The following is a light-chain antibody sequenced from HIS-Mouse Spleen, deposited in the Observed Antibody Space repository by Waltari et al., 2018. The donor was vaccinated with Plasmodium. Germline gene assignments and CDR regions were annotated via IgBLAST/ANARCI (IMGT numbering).Light chain of an antibody. J-gene: IGKJ4*01. V-gene: IGKV1-33*01. CDR2: DAS. CDR1: QDISNY. Sequence: DLQITQSPSSLSASVGNRVTITCQASQDISNYLNWYQQKPGKAPKLLIYDASNLETGGPSRFSGSGSGTDFTFTISSLQPEDIATYYCQQYDNLPLTFGGGTKVEIK. CDR3: QQYDNLPLT.